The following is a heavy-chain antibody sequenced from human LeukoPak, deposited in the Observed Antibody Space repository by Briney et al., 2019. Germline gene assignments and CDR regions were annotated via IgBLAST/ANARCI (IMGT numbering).Heavy chain of an antibody. CDR2: ISGSGGST. Sequence: PGGSLRLSCAASGFTFSSYAMSWVRQAPGKGLEWVSAISGSGGSTYYADSVKGRFTISRDNSKNTLYLQMNSLRAEDTAVYYCAKDPSRRDGYNFVVAFDIWGQGTMVTVSS. D-gene: IGHD5-12*01. V-gene: IGHV3-23*01. J-gene: IGHJ3*02. CDR1: GFTFSSYA. CDR3: AKDPSRRDGYNFVVAFDI.